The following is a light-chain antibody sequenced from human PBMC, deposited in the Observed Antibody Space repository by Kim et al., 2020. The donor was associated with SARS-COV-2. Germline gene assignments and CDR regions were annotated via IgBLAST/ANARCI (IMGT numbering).Light chain of an antibody. Sequence: GQSITISCTGTSSDVGDYNDVSWYQERPGTAPKLMIYEVTKRPSVVSNRFSGSKSGNTASLTISGLQAEDEADYYCSSYTSSRTWVFGGGTQLTVL. CDR2: EVT. CDR1: SSDVGDYND. CDR3: SSYTSSRTWV. J-gene: IGLJ3*02. V-gene: IGLV2-14*01.